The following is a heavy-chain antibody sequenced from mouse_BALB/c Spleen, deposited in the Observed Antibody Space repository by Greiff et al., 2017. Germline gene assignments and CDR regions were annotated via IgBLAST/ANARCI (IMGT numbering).Heavy chain of an antibody. J-gene: IGHJ1*01. CDR2: ISYSGST. D-gene: IGHD1-3*01. V-gene: IGHV3-2*02. Sequence: EVKLMESGPGLVKPSQSLSLTCTVTGYSITSDYAWNWIRQFPGNKLEWMGYISYSGSTSYNPSLKSRISITRDTSKNQFFLQLNSVTTEDTATYYCAISSPYFDVWGAGTTVTVSS. CDR1: GYSITSDYA. CDR3: AISSPYFDV.